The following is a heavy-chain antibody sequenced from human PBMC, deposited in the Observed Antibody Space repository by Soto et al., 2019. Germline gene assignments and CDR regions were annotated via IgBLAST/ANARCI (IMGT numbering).Heavy chain of an antibody. Sequence: QVQLQQWGAGLLKPSETLSLTCAASGVPFSGYYWSWIRQPPGKGLEWIGEINNSGSTNYNSSLESRVTMSVDTSKNQFSLKLSSVTAADTAMYFCGRDDHYDSSGYYTNFAYWGQGTRVTVSS. CDR3: GRDDHYDSSGYYTNFAY. V-gene: IGHV4-34*01. J-gene: IGHJ4*02. CDR1: GVPFSGYY. D-gene: IGHD3-22*01. CDR2: INNSGST.